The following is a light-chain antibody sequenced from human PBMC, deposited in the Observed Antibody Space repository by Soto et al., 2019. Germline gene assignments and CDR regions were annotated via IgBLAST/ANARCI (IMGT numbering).Light chain of an antibody. CDR2: DVS. CDR3: SSYTSGNTLHV. CDR1: GSDVGGYNY. Sequence: QSALTQPASVSGSPGQSITISCTGTGSDVGGYNYVSWYQQHPGKAPKLMISDVSNRPSGVSNRFSGSKSGNTASLTISGLQAEDEADYYCSSYTSGNTLHVFGTGTKLTV. V-gene: IGLV2-14*01. J-gene: IGLJ1*01.